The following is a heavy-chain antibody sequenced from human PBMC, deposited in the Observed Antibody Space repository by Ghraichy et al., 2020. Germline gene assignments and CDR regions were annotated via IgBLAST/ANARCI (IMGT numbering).Heavy chain of an antibody. Sequence: ASVKVSCKASGYTFTSYYIHWVRQAPGQGLEWMGIIHPSGDATSYAQKFQGRVTMTSDTSTSTVYMELSSLRFEDTAVYYCARDLGQGVRWLQPDPFDIWGQGTMVTVSS. D-gene: IGHD5-24*01. CDR3: ARDLGQGVRWLQPDPFDI. J-gene: IGHJ3*02. V-gene: IGHV1-46*01. CDR1: GYTFTSYY. CDR2: IHPSGDAT.